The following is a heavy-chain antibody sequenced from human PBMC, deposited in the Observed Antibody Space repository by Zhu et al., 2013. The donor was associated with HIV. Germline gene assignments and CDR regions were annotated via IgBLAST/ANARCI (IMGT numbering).Heavy chain of an antibody. CDR2: IIPKFGTA. Sequence: QVQLVQSGAEVKKPGASVRVPCKTSGYIFSDYYIHWVRQAPGQGLEWMGGIIPKFGTANYAQKFQGRVTITADKSTSTAYMELSSLRSEDTAVYYCAREYSSSSGYFDYWGQGTLVTVSS. CDR3: AREYSSSSGYFDY. CDR1: GYIFSDYY. J-gene: IGHJ4*02. V-gene: IGHV1-69*06. D-gene: IGHD6-6*01.